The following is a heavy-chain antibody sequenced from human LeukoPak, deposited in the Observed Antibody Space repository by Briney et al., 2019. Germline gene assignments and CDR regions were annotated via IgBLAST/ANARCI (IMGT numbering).Heavy chain of an antibody. D-gene: IGHD3-22*01. CDR1: GAHISNYY. Sequence: SETLSLTCTVSGAHISNYYWTWVRQSAAQGLEWIGRLHASESTIYNPSLKSRVTMSIDTSKDQLSLTLTSVTAADSAVSYCASLSSGAAFEVWGQGTVVTVSS. CDR2: LHASEST. J-gene: IGHJ3*01. CDR3: ASLSSGAAFEV. V-gene: IGHV4-4*07.